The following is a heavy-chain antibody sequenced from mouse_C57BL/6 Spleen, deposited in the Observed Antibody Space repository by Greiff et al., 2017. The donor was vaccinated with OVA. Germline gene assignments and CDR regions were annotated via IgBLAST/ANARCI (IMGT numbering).Heavy chain of an antibody. V-gene: IGHV5-9*01. J-gene: IGHJ4*01. D-gene: IGHD1-1*01. CDR3: ARKYYGSSYGAMDY. CDR2: ISGGGGNT. Sequence: EVHLVESGGGLVKPGGSLKLSCAASGFTFSSYTMSWVRQTPEKRLEWVATISGGGGNTYYPDSVKGRFTISRDNAKNTLYLQMSSLRSEDTALYYWARKYYGSSYGAMDYWGQGTSVTVSS. CDR1: GFTFSSYT.